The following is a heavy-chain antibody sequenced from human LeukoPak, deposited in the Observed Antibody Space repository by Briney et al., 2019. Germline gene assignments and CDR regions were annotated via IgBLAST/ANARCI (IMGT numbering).Heavy chain of an antibody. J-gene: IGHJ4*02. CDR1: GGSISSTTYY. CDR2: IYYSGNT. CDR3: ASKGGAAGTGVFDY. D-gene: IGHD6-13*01. Sequence: PSETLSLTCIVSGGSISSTTYYWGWIRQPPGKRLEWIGSIYYSGNTYYNPSLKSRVTISIDTSKNQFSLKLSSVTAADTAVYYCASKGGAAGTGVFDYWGQGTLVTVSS. V-gene: IGHV4-39*01.